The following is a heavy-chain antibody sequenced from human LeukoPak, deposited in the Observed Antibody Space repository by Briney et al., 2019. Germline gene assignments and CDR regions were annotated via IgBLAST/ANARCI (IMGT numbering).Heavy chain of an antibody. CDR2: INNDGSMT. V-gene: IGHV3-74*01. Sequence: GGSLRLSCAASGFTFSSYAMSWVRQAPGKGLVWVSRINNDGSMTHYADSVKGRFTISRDNAKNTLYLQMNSLRVEDTAMYYCARGTSPEPWGQGTLVTVSS. D-gene: IGHD1-7*01. CDR1: GFTFSSYA. J-gene: IGHJ5*02. CDR3: ARGTSPEP.